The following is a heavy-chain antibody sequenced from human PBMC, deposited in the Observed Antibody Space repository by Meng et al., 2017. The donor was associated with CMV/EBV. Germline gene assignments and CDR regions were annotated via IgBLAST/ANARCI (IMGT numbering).Heavy chain of an antibody. CDR3: ASPRYCSSTSCYRGGDYYYYGMDV. V-gene: IGHV1-46*01. J-gene: IGHJ6*02. CDR1: GYTFTSYY. D-gene: IGHD2-2*02. CDR2: INPSGGST. Sequence: ASVKVSCKASGYTFTSYYMHWVRQAPGQGLEWMGIINPSGGSTSYAQKFQGRVTMTRDTSTSTVHMELSSLRSEDTAVYYCASPRYCSSTSCYRGGDYYYYGMDVWGQGTTVTVSS.